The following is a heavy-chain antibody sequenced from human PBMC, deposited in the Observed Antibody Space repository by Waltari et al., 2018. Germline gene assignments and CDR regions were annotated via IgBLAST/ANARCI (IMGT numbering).Heavy chain of an antibody. CDR3: ATDPSIPGSSDDF. D-gene: IGHD1-26*01. J-gene: IGHJ4*02. CDR2: IFYSGAT. V-gene: IGHV4-39*07. Sequence: QLQLQESGPGLVKPSETVSLTCTVSGGSISSVAYYWGWVRQPPGKGLEFIASIFYSGATYYNPSLESRVTISVDTSKNQFSLELTSVTVADTAVYYCATDPSIPGSSDDFWGQGALVTVSS. CDR1: GGSISSVAYY.